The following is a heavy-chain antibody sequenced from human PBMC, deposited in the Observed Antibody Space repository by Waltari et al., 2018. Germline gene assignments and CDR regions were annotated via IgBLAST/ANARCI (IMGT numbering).Heavy chain of an antibody. CDR2: INHSGST. V-gene: IGHV4-34*01. Sequence: QVQLQQWGAGLLKPSDTLSLTCAVYGGSFSGYYWSWIRQPPGKGLEWIGEINHSGSTNYNPSLKSRVTISVDTSKNQFSLKLSSVTAADTAVYYCASNSGSYFRRWWFDPWGQGTLVTVSS. CDR3: ASNSGSYFRRWWFDP. J-gene: IGHJ5*02. CDR1: GGSFSGYY. D-gene: IGHD3-10*01.